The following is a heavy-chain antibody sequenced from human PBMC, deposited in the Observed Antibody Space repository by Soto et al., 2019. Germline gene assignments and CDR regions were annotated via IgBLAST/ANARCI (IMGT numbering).Heavy chain of an antibody. Sequence: GASVKVSCKVSGCTLTELSMHWVRQAPGKGLEWMGGFDPEDGETIYAQKFQGRVTMTEDTSTDTAYMELSSLRSEDTAVYYCARGEDAFFYYGLDVWGQGITVTVSS. CDR2: FDPEDGET. J-gene: IGHJ6*02. V-gene: IGHV1-24*01. CDR3: ARGEDAFFYYGLDV. CDR1: GCTLTELS.